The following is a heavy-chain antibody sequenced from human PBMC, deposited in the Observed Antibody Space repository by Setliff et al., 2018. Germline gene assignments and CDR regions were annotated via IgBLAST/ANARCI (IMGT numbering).Heavy chain of an antibody. Sequence: GGSLRLSCAASGFTFNKYWMTWVRQAPGKGPEWLASINPGASEKYYVDSVEGRFTISRDNAKNSLSLQMNNLRTEDTAIYYCFGAGTCSYWGQGTLVTVSS. D-gene: IGHD3-10*01. J-gene: IGHJ4*02. CDR2: INPGASEK. CDR3: FGAGTCSY. CDR1: GFTFNKYW. V-gene: IGHV3-7*01.